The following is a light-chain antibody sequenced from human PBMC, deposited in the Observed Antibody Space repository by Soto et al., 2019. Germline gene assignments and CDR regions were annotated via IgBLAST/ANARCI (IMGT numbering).Light chain of an antibody. CDR2: EVS. Sequence: QSALTQPPSASGSPGQSVTISCTGTSSDVGGYNYVSWYQQHPGKAPKLIIYEVSNRPSGVSNRFSGSKSGNTASLTISGLQAEDEADYYCSSYTTTDTYVFGTGTKLTVL. CDR1: SSDVGGYNY. CDR3: SSYTTTDTYV. V-gene: IGLV2-14*01. J-gene: IGLJ1*01.